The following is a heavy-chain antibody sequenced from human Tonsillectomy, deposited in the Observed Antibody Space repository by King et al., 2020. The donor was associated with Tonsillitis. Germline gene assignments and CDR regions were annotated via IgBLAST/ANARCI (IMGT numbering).Heavy chain of an antibody. Sequence: AQLVQSGAEVKKPGSSVKGSCKASGGTFSSYAISWVRQAPGQGREWMGRIIPILVIANYAQKFQGRGTITADKSTSTAYMELSSLRSEDTAVYYCARDRGEADSSPNYWGQGTLVTVSS. V-gene: IGHV1-69*04. CDR3: ARDRGEADSSPNY. D-gene: IGHD3-22*01. CDR2: IIPILVIA. CDR1: GGTFSSYA. J-gene: IGHJ4*02.